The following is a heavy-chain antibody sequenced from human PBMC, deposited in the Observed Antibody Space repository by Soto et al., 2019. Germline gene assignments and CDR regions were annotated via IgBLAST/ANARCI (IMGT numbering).Heavy chain of an antibody. CDR3: AREWSTVSNWFDP. J-gene: IGHJ5*02. CDR2: IYYSGST. D-gene: IGHD3-3*01. V-gene: IGHV4-31*03. Sequence: SETLSLTCTVSGGSISSGGYYWSWIRQHPGKGLEWIGYIYYSGSTYYNPSLKSRVTISVDTSKNQFSLKLSSVTAADTAVYYCAREWSTVSNWFDPWGQGTLVTVSS. CDR1: GGSISSGGYY.